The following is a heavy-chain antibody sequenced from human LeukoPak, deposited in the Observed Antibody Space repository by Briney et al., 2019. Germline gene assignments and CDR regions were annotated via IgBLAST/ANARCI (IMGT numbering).Heavy chain of an antibody. D-gene: IGHD2-15*01. CDR3: ARSEGYALRSY. CDR1: GFTLSTFW. V-gene: IGHV3-7*03. CDR2: MNQDGSEK. Sequence: ESGGSLRLSCAASGFTLSTFWMSWFRQAPGKGLEWVANMNQDGSEKNYVDSVKGRFTIFRDNAKNSLYLQMNSLRVEDTAVYYCARSEGYALRSYWGQGTLVTVSS. J-gene: IGHJ4*02.